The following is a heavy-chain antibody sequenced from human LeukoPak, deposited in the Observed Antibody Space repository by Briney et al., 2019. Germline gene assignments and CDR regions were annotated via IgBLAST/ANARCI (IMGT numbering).Heavy chain of an antibody. Sequence: SETLSRTCTVSGGSVSSSGYYWGRIRQPPGKGLEWIGSIYYSGSTYYNPSLKSRVTISVDTSKNQFSLKLSSVTAADTAVYYCARQNMVRGVIFDYWGQGTLVTVSS. D-gene: IGHD3-10*01. CDR1: GGSVSSSGYY. CDR3: ARQNMVRGVIFDY. V-gene: IGHV4-39*01. J-gene: IGHJ4*02. CDR2: IYYSGST.